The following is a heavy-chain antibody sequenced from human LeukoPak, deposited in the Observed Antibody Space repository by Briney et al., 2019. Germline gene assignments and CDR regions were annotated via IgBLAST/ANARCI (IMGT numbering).Heavy chain of an antibody. Sequence: GGSLRLSCAASGFTLSSYAMSWVRQAPGKGLEWVSAISGSGGSTYYADSVKGRFTISRDNSKNTLYLQMNSLRADDTAVYYCAKRRGLELTYYYYMDVWGKGTTVTVSS. J-gene: IGHJ6*03. V-gene: IGHV3-23*01. CDR3: AKRRGLELTYYYYMDV. CDR2: ISGSGGST. CDR1: GFTLSSYA. D-gene: IGHD1-7*01.